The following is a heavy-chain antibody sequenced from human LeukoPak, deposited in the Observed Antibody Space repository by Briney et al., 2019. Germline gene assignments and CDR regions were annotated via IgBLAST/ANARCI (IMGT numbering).Heavy chain of an antibody. Sequence: GGSLRLSCAASVFTFISYGMHGVRPAPGRGLEWVALISYVGSNKFYAYSVKGGFTISRETTKKTLYLQMNSLREENTAVYYCAKDRGSCSSTSCYYFDYWGQGTLVTVSS. CDR3: AKDRGSCSSTSCYYFDY. J-gene: IGHJ4*02. CDR1: VFTFISYG. D-gene: IGHD2-2*01. CDR2: ISYVGSNK. V-gene: IGHV3-30*18.